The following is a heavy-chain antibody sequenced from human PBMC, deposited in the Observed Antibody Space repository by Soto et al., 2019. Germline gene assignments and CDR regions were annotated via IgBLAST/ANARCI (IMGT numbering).Heavy chain of an antibody. D-gene: IGHD2-15*01. CDR1: GFTFSSYG. J-gene: IGHJ4*02. Sequence: QVQLVESGGGVVQPGRSLRLSCAASGFTFSSYGMHWVRQAPGKGLEWVAVIWYDGSNKYYADSVKGRFTISRDNSKNTLYLQMNSLRAEDTAVYYCARDPTYCSGGSCYEYYFDYWGQGTLVTVSS. CDR3: ARDPTYCSGGSCYEYYFDY. V-gene: IGHV3-33*01. CDR2: IWYDGSNK.